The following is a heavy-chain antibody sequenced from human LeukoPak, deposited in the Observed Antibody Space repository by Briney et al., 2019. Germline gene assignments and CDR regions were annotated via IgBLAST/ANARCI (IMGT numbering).Heavy chain of an antibody. CDR2: IKQDGSEK. D-gene: IGHD3-3*01. CDR3: ARGTILDFWSVQANFDY. Sequence: GGSLRLSCAASGFTFSSYWMSWVRQAPGKGLEWVANIKQDGSEKYYVDSVKGRFTISRDNAKNSLYLQMNSLRAEDTAVYYCARGTILDFWSVQANFDYWGQGTLVTVSS. J-gene: IGHJ4*02. V-gene: IGHV3-7*03. CDR1: GFTFSSYW.